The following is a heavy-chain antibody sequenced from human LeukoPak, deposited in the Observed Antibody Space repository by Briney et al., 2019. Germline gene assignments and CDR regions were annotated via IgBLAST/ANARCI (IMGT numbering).Heavy chain of an antibody. CDR3: TRDRGNSWFGELLFDY. CDR1: GFTFGDYA. V-gene: IGHV3-49*04. J-gene: IGHJ4*02. CDR2: IRSKAYGGTT. D-gene: IGHD3-10*01. Sequence: TGGSLRLSCTASGFTFGDYAMSWVRQAPGKGLEWVGFIRSKAYGGTTEYAASVKGRFTISRDDSKSIAYLQMNSLKTEDTAVYYCTRDRGNSWFGELLFDYWGQGTLVTVSS.